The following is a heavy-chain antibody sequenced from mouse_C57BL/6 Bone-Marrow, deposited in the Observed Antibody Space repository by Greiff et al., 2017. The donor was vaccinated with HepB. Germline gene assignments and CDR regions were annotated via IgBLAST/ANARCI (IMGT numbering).Heavy chain of an antibody. J-gene: IGHJ4*01. CDR2: ISSGGSYT. CDR3: TRGVYSRAMDY. Sequence: EVKVVESGGDLVKPGGSLKLSCAASGFTFSSYGMSWVRQTPDKRLEWVATISSGGSYTYYPDSVKGRFTISRDNAKNTLYLQMSSLKSEDTAMYYCTRGVYSRAMDYWGQGTSVTVSS. D-gene: IGHD2-5*01. CDR1: GFTFSSYG. V-gene: IGHV5-6*01.